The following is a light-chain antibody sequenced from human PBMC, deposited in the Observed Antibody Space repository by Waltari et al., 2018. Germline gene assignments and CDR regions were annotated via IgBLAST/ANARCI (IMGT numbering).Light chain of an antibody. V-gene: IGLV2-11*01. Sequence: QSALTQPRSVSGSPGQSATISCTGTSSDVVANNFVSWYQHHPDKAPKLIIYDINKRPSGVPDRFSGSKSGNTASLTISGLQAEDEADYYCCSCVGRNIYWVFGGGTKLTVL. J-gene: IGLJ3*02. CDR1: SSDVVANNF. CDR3: CSCVGRNIYWV. CDR2: DIN.